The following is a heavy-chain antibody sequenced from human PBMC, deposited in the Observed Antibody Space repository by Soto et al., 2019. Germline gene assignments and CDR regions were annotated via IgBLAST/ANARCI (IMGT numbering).Heavy chain of an antibody. D-gene: IGHD2-8*01. CDR3: AADATAWQQMVPSDY. V-gene: IGHV1-58*01. CDR1: GFTFTSSS. CDR2: IAVGSGYT. J-gene: IGHJ4*02. Sequence: SVKVSCKASGFTFTSSSFQWVRQARGQRLEWIGWIAVGSGYTNYAQRFQDRVTLTRDMSTATTYMELCRLTSEDTAIYYCAADATAWQQMVPSDYWGQGTLVTVSS.